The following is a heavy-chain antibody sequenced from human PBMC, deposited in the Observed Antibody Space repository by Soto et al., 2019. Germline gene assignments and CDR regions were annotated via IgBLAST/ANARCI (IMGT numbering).Heavy chain of an antibody. J-gene: IGHJ6*02. Sequence: SQTLSLTCAISGDSVSSNSAAWNWIRQSPSRGLEWLGGTYYRSKWYNDYAVSVKSRITINPDTSKNQFSLQLNSVTPEDTAVYYCARAIAARPRYYYYGMDVWGQGTTVTVSS. D-gene: IGHD6-6*01. CDR3: ARAIAARPRYYYYGMDV. CDR2: TYYRSKWYN. V-gene: IGHV6-1*01. CDR1: GDSVSSNSAA.